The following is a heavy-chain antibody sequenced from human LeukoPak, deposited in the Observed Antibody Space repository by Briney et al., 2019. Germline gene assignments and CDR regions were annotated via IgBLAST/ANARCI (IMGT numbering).Heavy chain of an antibody. J-gene: IGHJ6*03. Sequence: SETLSLTCTVSGDSINSGSYYWSWIRQPAGKGLEWIGRIDNSGFTNYNPSLKSRVSISIDTSKSQFSLNLSSVTAADTAVYYCAREKTAVAADYYYYYYYMDVWGKGTTVTISS. CDR2: IDNSGFT. D-gene: IGHD6-13*01. CDR3: AREKTAVAADYYYYYYYMDV. V-gene: IGHV4-61*02. CDR1: GDSINSGSYY.